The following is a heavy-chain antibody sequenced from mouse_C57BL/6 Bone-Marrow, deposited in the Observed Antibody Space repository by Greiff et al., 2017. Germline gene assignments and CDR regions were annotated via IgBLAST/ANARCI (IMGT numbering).Heavy chain of an antibody. CDR3: ARSLSYYYDSSYDY. CDR1: GYTFTSYW. J-gene: IGHJ2*01. V-gene: IGHV1-69*01. Sequence: QVQLQQPGAELVMPGASVKLSCKASGYTFTSYWMHWVKQRPGQGLEWIGEIDPSDSYTNYNQKFKGKSTLTVDKSSSTAYMQLSSLTSEDSAVYYCARSLSYYYDSSYDYWGQGTTLTVSS. CDR2: IDPSDSYT. D-gene: IGHD1-1*01.